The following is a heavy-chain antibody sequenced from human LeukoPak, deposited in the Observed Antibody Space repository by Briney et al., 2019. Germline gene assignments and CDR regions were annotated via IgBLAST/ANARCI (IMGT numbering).Heavy chain of an antibody. D-gene: IGHD2-2*01. CDR3: ARGPYCSSTSCYLYGSGSYDY. CDR2: INHSGST. J-gene: IGHJ4*02. V-gene: IGHV4-34*01. Sequence: SETLSLTCAVYGGSFSGYYWGWIRQPPGKGLEWIGEINHSGSTNYNPSLKSRVTISVDTSKNQFSLKLSSVTAADTAVYYCARGPYCSSTSCYLYGSGSYDYWGQGTLVTVSS. CDR1: GGSFSGYY.